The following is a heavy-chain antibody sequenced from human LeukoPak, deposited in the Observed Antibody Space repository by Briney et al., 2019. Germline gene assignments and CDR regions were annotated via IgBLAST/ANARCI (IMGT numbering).Heavy chain of an antibody. V-gene: IGHV3-30*02. J-gene: IGHJ6*02. CDR2: IRDGGSNK. Sequence: GGSLRLSCAASGFTFSSDGMHWVRQAPGKGLEWVAFIRDGGSNKYYADSVKGRFTISRDNSKNTLYLQINSLRAEDTAVYYCAKSRPFVGDYYYYYGMDVWGQGTTVTVSS. CDR3: AKSRPFVGDYYYYYGMDV. D-gene: IGHD2-21*01. CDR1: GFTFSSDG.